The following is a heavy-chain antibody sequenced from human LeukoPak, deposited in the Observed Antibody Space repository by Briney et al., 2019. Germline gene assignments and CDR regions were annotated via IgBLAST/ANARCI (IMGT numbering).Heavy chain of an antibody. CDR3: ARARFISGSWS. Sequence: PSQTLSLTCTVSGGSISSGGYYWSWIRQPPGKGLEWIGYIYHSGSTYYNPSLKSRVTISVDRSKNQFSLKLSSVTAADTAVYYCARARFISGSWSWGQGTLVTVSS. D-gene: IGHD1-26*01. CDR1: GGSISSGGYY. J-gene: IGHJ4*02. CDR2: IYHSGST. V-gene: IGHV4-30-2*01.